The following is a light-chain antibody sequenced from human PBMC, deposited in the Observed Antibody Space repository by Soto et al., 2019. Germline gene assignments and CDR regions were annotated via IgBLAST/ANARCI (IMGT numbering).Light chain of an antibody. CDR1: SSDVGGYNY. V-gene: IGLV2-14*01. Sequence: QSVLTQPASVSGSPGQSITISCTGTSSDVGGYNYVSWYQQHPGKAPKLMIYDVSNRPSGVSNRFSGSKSGNTASLTISGLQAEDDADYYRRPYTSSSPPSVFGTATKVTVL. J-gene: IGLJ1*01. CDR2: DVS. CDR3: RPYTSSSPPSV.